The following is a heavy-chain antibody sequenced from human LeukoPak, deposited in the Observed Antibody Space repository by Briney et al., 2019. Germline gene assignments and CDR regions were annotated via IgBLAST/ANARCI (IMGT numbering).Heavy chain of an antibody. J-gene: IGHJ4*02. CDR3: ARGVTMMRRGAHRNFDY. D-gene: IGHD3-22*01. Sequence: PSETLSLTCAVYGGSFSGYYWSCIRQPPGKGLEWIGEINHRGSTNYNPSLKSRVTISVDTSKNQFSLKLSSVTAADTAVYYCARGVTMMRRGAHRNFDYWGQGTLVTVSS. CDR1: GGSFSGYY. CDR2: INHRGST. V-gene: IGHV4-34*01.